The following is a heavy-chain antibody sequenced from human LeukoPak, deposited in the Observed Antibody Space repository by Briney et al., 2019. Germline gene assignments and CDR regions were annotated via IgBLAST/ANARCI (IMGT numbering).Heavy chain of an antibody. CDR2: IIPIFGTA. CDR3: ARGKGHSYGSPLLDY. V-gene: IGHV1-69*06. Sequence: GASVKVSCKASGGTFSSYAISWVRQAPGQGLEWMGGIIPIFGTANYAQKFQGRVTITADKSTSTAYMELSSLRSEDTAVYYCARGKGHSYGSPLLDYWGQGTLVTVSS. CDR1: GGTFSSYA. J-gene: IGHJ4*02. D-gene: IGHD5-18*01.